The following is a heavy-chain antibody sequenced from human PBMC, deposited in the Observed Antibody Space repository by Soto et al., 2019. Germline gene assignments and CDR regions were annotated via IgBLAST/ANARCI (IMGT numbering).Heavy chain of an antibody. CDR2: IIPLFGTT. J-gene: IGHJ6*02. V-gene: IGHV1-69*01. Sequence: QVQVVQSGVEVRRPGSSVKVSCKASGDTFKNCVISWVRQAPGQGLEWMGGIIPLFGTTDFAQRFQGRLTIKTDESTTTAYMELSRLRSEDTATYFCAAELGFGKLSVVWGQGTNVIVSS. CDR1: GDTFKNCV. CDR3: AAELGFGKLSVV. D-gene: IGHD3-10*01.